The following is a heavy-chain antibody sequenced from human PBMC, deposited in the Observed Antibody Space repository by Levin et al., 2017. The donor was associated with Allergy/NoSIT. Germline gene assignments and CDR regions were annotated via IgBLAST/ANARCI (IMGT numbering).Heavy chain of an antibody. Sequence: GGSLRLSCAASGFTFSSYAMSWVRQAPGKGLEWVSAISGSGGSTYYADSVKGRFTISRDNSKNTLYLQMNSLRAEDTAVYYCAKANDYGDQTGYYYYYMDVWGKGTTVTVSS. V-gene: IGHV3-23*01. D-gene: IGHD4-17*01. CDR2: ISGSGGST. J-gene: IGHJ6*03. CDR3: AKANDYGDQTGYYYYYMDV. CDR1: GFTFSSYA.